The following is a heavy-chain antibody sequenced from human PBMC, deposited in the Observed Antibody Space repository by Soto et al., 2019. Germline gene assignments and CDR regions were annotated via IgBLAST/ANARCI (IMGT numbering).Heavy chain of an antibody. D-gene: IGHD2-8*01. CDR3: ARQDIVLMVYAITSADNWLDP. CDR2: IYYSGST. V-gene: IGHV4-39*01. CDR1: GGSISSSSYY. J-gene: IGHJ5*02. Sequence: SESLSLTCTVSGGSISSSSYYWGWIRQPPGKGLEWIGSIYYSGSTYYNPSLKSRVTISVDTSKNQFSLKLSSVTAADTAVYYCARQDIVLMVYAITSADNWLDPWGQGTLVTVSS.